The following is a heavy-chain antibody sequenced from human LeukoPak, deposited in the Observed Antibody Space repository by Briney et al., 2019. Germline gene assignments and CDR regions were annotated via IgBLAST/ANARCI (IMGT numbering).Heavy chain of an antibody. CDR3: ARGSYGFFDY. Sequence: GGSLRLSCAASGFTFSSYSMNWVRQAPGKGLEWVSSISSCSSYIYYADSVKGRFTISRDNAKNSLYLQMNSLRAEDTAVYYCARGSYGFFDYWGQGTLVTVSS. J-gene: IGHJ4*02. D-gene: IGHD5-18*01. V-gene: IGHV3-21*01. CDR1: GFTFSSYS. CDR2: ISSCSSYI.